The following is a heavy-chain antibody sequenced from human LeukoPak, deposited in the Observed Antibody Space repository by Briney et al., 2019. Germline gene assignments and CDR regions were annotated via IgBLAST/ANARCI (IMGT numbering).Heavy chain of an antibody. D-gene: IGHD1-1*01. CDR2: ISGSGGNT. Sequence: GGSLRLSCAASGFTFSSYAMSWVRQAPGKGLEWVSAISGSGGNTYYADSVKGRFTISRDNAKNTVYLQMNSLRAEDTAVYYCATSRTFDYWGQGTLVTVSS. CDR1: GFTFSSYA. J-gene: IGHJ4*02. CDR3: ATSRTFDY. V-gene: IGHV3-23*01.